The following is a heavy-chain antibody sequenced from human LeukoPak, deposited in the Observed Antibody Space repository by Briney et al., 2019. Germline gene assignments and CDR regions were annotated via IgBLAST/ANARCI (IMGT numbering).Heavy chain of an antibody. D-gene: IGHD5-12*01. CDR3: ARDLFGYSGYETNWFDP. CDR1: TSSFTAYY. Sequence: GASVKVSCKASTSSFTAYYLHWVRQAPGQGLEWMGIINPSGGSTSYAQKFQGRVTMTRDMSTSTVYMELSSLRSEDTAVYYCARDLFGYSGYETNWFDPWGQGTLVTVSS. CDR2: INPSGGST. V-gene: IGHV1-46*01. J-gene: IGHJ5*02.